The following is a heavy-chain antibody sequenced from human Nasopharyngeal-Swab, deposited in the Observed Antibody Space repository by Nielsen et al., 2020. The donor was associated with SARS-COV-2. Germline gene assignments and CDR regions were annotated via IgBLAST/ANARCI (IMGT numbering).Heavy chain of an antibody. V-gene: IGHV4-38-2*01. CDR2: VFHGGST. D-gene: IGHD3-10*01. J-gene: IGHJ5*02. CDR1: RYSITSDYY. Sequence: GSLRLSCDVSRYSITSDYYWVWIRQPPGKGLEWIGSVFHGGSTYYHPSLKSRLLISVDTSKNEFFLKLRSVTAADTAIYYCARGWQGRDASESYAGAGLDPWGQGILVTVSS. CDR3: ARGWQGRDASESYAGAGLDP.